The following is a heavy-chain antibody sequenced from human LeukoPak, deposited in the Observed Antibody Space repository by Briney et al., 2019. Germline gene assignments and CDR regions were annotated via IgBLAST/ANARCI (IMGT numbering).Heavy chain of an antibody. CDR3: ARDFWSGDYYFDY. D-gene: IGHD3-3*01. V-gene: IGHV1-2*02. CDR1: GYTFTGYY. Sequence: GASVKVSCKASGYTFTGYYMHWVRQAPGQGLEWMGWINPNSGGTNYAQKFQGRVTMTRDTSISTAYMELSRLRSDDTAVYYCARDFWSGDYYFDYWGQGTLVTVSS. J-gene: IGHJ4*02. CDR2: INPNSGGT.